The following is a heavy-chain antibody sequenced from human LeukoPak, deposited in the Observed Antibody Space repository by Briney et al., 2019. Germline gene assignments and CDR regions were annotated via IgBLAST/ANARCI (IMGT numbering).Heavy chain of an antibody. CDR2: ISSSSSYI. CDR3: AKDFGGGSSWYFDY. J-gene: IGHJ4*02. CDR1: GFTFSSYS. D-gene: IGHD6-13*01. Sequence: GGSLRLSCAASGFTFSSYSMNWVRQAPGKGLEWVSSISSSSSYIYYADSVKGRFTISRDNAKNSLYLQMNSLGAEDTAVYYCAKDFGGGSSWYFDYWGQETLVTVSS. V-gene: IGHV3-21*01.